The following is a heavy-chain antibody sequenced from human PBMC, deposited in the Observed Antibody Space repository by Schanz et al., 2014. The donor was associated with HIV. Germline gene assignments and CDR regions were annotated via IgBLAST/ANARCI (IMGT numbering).Heavy chain of an antibody. Sequence: EVQLLESGGGLVQPGRSLRLFCAASGFTFDDYDMHWVRQVPGKGLEWVSSISWNSGSRGYADSVKGRFTISRDNDNDSLYLQMNSLRVEDTALYYCVKDSGTLVSGARWFDPWGQGTQVTVSS. D-gene: IGHD6-19*01. J-gene: IGHJ5*02. CDR2: ISWNSGSR. CDR3: VKDSGTLVSGARWFDP. V-gene: IGHV3-9*01. CDR1: GFTFDDYD.